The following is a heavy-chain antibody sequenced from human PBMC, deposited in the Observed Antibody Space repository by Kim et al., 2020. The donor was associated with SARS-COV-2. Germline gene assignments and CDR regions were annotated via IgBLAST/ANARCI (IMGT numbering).Heavy chain of an antibody. CDR2: IIPIFGTA. Sequence: SVKVSCKASGGTFSSYAISWVRQAPGQGLEWMGGIIPIFGTANYAQKFQGRVTITADESTSTAYMELSSLRSEDTAVYYCAKPGGDCYPVLGACYYGMDVWGQGTTVTVSS. V-gene: IGHV1-69*13. CDR1: GGTFSSYA. J-gene: IGHJ6*02. D-gene: IGHD2-21*02. CDR3: AKPGGDCYPVLGACYYGMDV.